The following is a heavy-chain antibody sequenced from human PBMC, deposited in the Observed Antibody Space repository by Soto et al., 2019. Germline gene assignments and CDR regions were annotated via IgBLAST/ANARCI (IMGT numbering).Heavy chain of an antibody. Sequence: GGSLRLSCAASGFTLSNVWMSWVRQAPGKGLEWVGRIRSKSDGGTTVYAAPVKGRFTISSDDSENTLYLQMNSLKTEDTAVYFCTTEWLRSIYYFDYWGQGTLVTVSS. D-gene: IGHD3-22*01. V-gene: IGHV3-15*01. J-gene: IGHJ4*02. CDR3: TTEWLRSIYYFDY. CDR2: IRSKSDGGTT. CDR1: GFTLSNVW.